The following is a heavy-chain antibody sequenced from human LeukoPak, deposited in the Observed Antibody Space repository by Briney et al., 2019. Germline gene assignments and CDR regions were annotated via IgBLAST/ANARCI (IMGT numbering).Heavy chain of an antibody. CDR3: ARTGWFGDYFDY. CDR2: INHSGTT. V-gene: IGHV4-34*01. CDR1: GGSFSGYY. Sequence: PSETLSLTCAVYGGSFSGYYWSWIRQPPGKGLEWIGEINHSGTTYYNPSLPSLKSRVSILVDTSKNQFSLKLSSVTAADTAVYYCARTGWFGDYFDYWGQGTLVTVSS. D-gene: IGHD3-10*01. J-gene: IGHJ4*02.